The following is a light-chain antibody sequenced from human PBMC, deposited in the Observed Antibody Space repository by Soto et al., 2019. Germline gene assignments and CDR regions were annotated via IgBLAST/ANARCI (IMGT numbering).Light chain of an antibody. CDR2: WAS. CDR3: QQSYITPCT. V-gene: IGKV4-1*01. CDR1: QSILYSSSNKNY. J-gene: IGKJ1*01. Sequence: DIVMTQSPDSLAVSLGERATINCKSSQSILYSSSNKNYLAWYQQKPGQPPNLLIYWASTRESGVPDRFSGSGSGTNFTLTISSLQDEDVAVYYCQQSYITPCTFCQGTKVE.